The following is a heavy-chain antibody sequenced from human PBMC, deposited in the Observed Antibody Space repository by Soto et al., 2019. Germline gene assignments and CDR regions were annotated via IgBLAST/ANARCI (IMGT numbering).Heavy chain of an antibody. V-gene: IGHV1-69*13. CDR1: GGTFSSYA. CDR2: IIPIFGTA. D-gene: IGHD6-13*01. Sequence: SVKVSCKASGGTFSSYAISWVRQAPGQGLEWMGGIIPIFGTANYAQKFQGRVTITADESTSTAYMELSSLRSEDTAVCYCARGRSGSWYPDYWGQGTLVTVSS. J-gene: IGHJ4*02. CDR3: ARGRSGSWYPDY.